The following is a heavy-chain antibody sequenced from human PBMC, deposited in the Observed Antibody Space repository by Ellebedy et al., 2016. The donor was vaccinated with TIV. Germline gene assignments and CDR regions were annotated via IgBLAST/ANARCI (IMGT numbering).Heavy chain of an antibody. Sequence: GGSLRLSXAASGFTVSSNYMSWVRQAPGKGLDWVSVIYSGGSTDYADSVKGRFTISRDNSKNMLYLQMNGLRAEDTALYYCARDVSYSSYDYWGQGTLVTVSS. CDR2: IYSGGST. CDR3: ARDVSYSSYDY. J-gene: IGHJ4*02. CDR1: GFTVSSNY. V-gene: IGHV3-53*01. D-gene: IGHD4-11*01.